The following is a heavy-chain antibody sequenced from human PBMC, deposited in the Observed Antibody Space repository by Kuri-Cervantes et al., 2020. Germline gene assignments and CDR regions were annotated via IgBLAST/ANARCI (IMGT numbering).Heavy chain of an antibody. Sequence: GESLKISCEASGFRFRYYWMSWVRQAPGKGLEWVANIKEEGSEKYYMDSVRGRFTISRDNANNSLYLEMNSLRPEDTALYYCARDRFWTGYSEFDYWGQGILVTVSS. CDR2: IKEEGSEK. CDR1: GFRFRYYW. D-gene: IGHD3/OR15-3a*01. J-gene: IGHJ4*02. CDR3: ARDRFWTGYSEFDY. V-gene: IGHV3-7*03.